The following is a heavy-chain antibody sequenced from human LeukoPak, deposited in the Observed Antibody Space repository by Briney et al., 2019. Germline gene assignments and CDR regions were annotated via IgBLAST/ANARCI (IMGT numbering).Heavy chain of an antibody. CDR2: ISAYDGDT. V-gene: IGHV1-18*01. CDR1: GYNFIIYG. CDR3: ARVSSLGYCLTSSCSGDAFDI. Sequence: ASVKVSCKASGYNFIIYGLSWVRQAPGQGLEWMGWISAYDGDTNYAQSLQGRVTMTTEMSTSTAYMELRSLTSDDTAVYYCARVSSLGYCLTSSCSGDAFDIWGQGTLVSVSS. J-gene: IGHJ3*02. D-gene: IGHD2-15*01.